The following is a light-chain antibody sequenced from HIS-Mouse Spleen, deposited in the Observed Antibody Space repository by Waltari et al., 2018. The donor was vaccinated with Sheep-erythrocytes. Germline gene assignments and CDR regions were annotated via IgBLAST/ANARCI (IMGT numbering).Light chain of an antibody. CDR2: QDS. CDR1: KLGDKY. CDR3: QAWDSSTAWNVV. J-gene: IGLJ2*01. V-gene: IGLV3-1*01. Sequence: SYELTQPPSVSVSPGQTASITCSGDKLGDKYACWCQQKPGQSPVLVIYQDSKRPSGIPERFSGSNSGNTATLTISGTQAMDEADYYCQAWDSSTAWNVVFGGGTKLTVL.